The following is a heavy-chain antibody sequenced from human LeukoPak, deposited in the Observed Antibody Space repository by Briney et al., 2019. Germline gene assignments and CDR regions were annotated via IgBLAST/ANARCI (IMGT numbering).Heavy chain of an antibody. J-gene: IGHJ4*02. D-gene: IGHD6-13*01. CDR3: ARLAAAATVDY. Sequence: SETLSLTCTVSGGSISSSSYYWGWIRQPPGKGLEWIGSIYYSGSTYYNPSLKSRVTISVDTSKNQFSLKLSSVTAADTAVYYCARLAAAATVDYWGQGTLVTVSS. CDR2: IYYSGST. CDR1: GGSISSSSYY. V-gene: IGHV4-39*07.